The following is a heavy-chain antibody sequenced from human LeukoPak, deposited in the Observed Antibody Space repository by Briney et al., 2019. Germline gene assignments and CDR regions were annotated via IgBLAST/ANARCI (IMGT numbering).Heavy chain of an antibody. CDR1: GYTFTSYG. J-gene: IGHJ4*02. V-gene: IGHV1-18*01. CDR2: ISAYNGNT. Sequence: ASVKVSCKASGYTFTSYGISWVRQAPGQGLEWMGWISAYNGNTNYAQKLQGRVTMTTDTSTSTAYMELRSLRSDDTAVYYCARDGVIVEATNYFGYWGQGTLVTVSS. D-gene: IGHD1-26*01. CDR3: ARDGVIVEATNYFGY.